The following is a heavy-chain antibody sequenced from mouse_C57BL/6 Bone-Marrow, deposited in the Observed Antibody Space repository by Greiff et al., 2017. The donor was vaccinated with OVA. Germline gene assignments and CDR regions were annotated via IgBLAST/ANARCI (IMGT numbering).Heavy chain of an antibody. D-gene: IGHD2-4*01. J-gene: IGHJ2*01. CDR2: IDPETGGT. V-gene: IGHV1-15*01. Sequence: QVQLQQSGAELVRPGASVTLSCKASGYTFTDYEMHWVKQTPVHGLEWIGAIDPETGGTAYNQKFKGKAILTADKSSSTAYMELRSLTSEDSAVYYCTRYDFYLDYWGQGTTLTVSS. CDR3: TRYDFYLDY. CDR1: GYTFTDYE.